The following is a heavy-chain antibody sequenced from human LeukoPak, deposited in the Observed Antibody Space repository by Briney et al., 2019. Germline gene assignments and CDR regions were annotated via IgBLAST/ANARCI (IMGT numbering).Heavy chain of an antibody. J-gene: IGHJ4*02. D-gene: IGHD3-3*01. CDR2: ISYDGSNI. CDR1: GFTFSSYS. CDR3: AKAWDSYDFWSGYHPFDY. Sequence: PGGSLRLSCAASGFTFSSYSMNWVRQAPGKGLAWVAVISYDGSNIYYGDSVKGRFTISRDNSKNTLYLQMNSLRAEDTAVYYCAKAWDSYDFWSGYHPFDYWGQGTLVTVSS. V-gene: IGHV3-30*18.